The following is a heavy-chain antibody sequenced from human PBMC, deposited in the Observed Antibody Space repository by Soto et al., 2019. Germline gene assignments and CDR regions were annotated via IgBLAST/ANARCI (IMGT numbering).Heavy chain of an antibody. V-gene: IGHV4-31*03. J-gene: IGHJ5*02. CDR3: ARETAYYYDSSGSDSWFDP. CDR1: GGSISSGGYY. CDR2: IYYSGST. Sequence: SETLSLTCTVSGGSISSGGYYWSWIRQHPGKGLEWIGYIYYSGSTYYNPSLKSRVTISVDTSKNQFSLKLSSVTAADTAVYYCARETAYYYDSSGSDSWFDPWGQGTLVTVSS. D-gene: IGHD3-22*01.